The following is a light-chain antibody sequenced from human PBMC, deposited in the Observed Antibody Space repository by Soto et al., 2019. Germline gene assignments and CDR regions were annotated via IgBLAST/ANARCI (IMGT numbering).Light chain of an antibody. J-gene: IGKJ1*01. CDR2: DAS. Sequence: EIVLTQSPATLSLSPGERATLSCRASQSVSSYLAWYQQKPGQAPRLLIYDASNRPNGIPARFSGSGSGTDFTLTISRLEPEDFAVYYCQQRSNWPPWTFGQGTKVEIK. CDR3: QQRSNWPPWT. V-gene: IGKV3-11*01. CDR1: QSVSSY.